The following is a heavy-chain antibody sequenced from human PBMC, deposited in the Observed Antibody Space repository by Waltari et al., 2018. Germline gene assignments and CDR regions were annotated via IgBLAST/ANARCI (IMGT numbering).Heavy chain of an antibody. J-gene: IGHJ3*01. Sequence: EVQLVESGGGLIQPGGSLRLSCVGSGFTVNSNYMSWVRQVPGKGLEWVAKSPLGTNANYAESVRGRFTISRDNSKDTLYLQMNSLRVEDTAVYFCARHVSGPTRAAFDVWGQGTMVTVSS. CDR3: ARHVSGPTRAAFDV. V-gene: IGHV3-53*01. CDR2: SPLGTNA. CDR1: GFTVNSNY. D-gene: IGHD6-19*01.